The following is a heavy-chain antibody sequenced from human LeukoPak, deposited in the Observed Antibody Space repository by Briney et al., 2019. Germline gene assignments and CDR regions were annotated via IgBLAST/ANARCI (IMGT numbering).Heavy chain of an antibody. V-gene: IGHV4-59*12. CDR1: GGSISSYY. D-gene: IGHD3-22*01. CDR2: IYYSGST. Sequence: PSETLSLTCTVSGGSISSYYWSWIRQPPGEGLEWIGYIYYSGSTNYNPSLKSRVTISVDTSKNQFSLKLSSVTAADTAVYYCARERGYYYNSSGYYSFDYWGQGTLVTVSS. J-gene: IGHJ4*02. CDR3: ARERGYYYNSSGYYSFDY.